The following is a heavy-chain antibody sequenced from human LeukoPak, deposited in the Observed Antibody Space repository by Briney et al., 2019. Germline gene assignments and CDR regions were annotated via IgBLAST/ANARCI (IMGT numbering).Heavy chain of an antibody. J-gene: IGHJ5*02. CDR3: ARGCPTLGYCSGGSCYRRINWFDP. V-gene: IGHV4-34*01. CDR2: INHSGST. D-gene: IGHD2-15*01. Sequence: SETLSLTCAVYGGSFSGYYWSWIRQPPGKGLEWIGEINHSGSTNYNPSLKSRVTISVDTSKNQFSLKLSSVTAADTAVYYCARGCPTLGYCSGGSCYRRINWFDPWGQGTLVTVSS. CDR1: GGSFSGYY.